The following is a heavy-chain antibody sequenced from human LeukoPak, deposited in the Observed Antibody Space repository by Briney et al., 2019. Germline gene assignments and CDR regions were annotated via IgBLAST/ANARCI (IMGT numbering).Heavy chain of an antibody. J-gene: IGHJ4*02. V-gene: IGHV3-23*01. D-gene: IGHD6-19*01. CDR3: AKDQYSSGWYFDY. CDR1: ELMFSSYA. Sequence: GGSLRLSCAASELMFSSYAMSWIRQAPGKGLEWVSGISDDSGSTYYADSVRGRFTISRDNSKNTLYLQMNSLRVEDTAIYYCAKDQYSSGWYFDYWGQGTLVTVSS. CDR2: ISDDSGST.